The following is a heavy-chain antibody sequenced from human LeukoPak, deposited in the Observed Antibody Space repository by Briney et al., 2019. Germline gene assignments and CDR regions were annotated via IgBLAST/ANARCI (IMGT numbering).Heavy chain of an antibody. J-gene: IGHJ6*03. CDR3: AREAGYYYYYMDV. V-gene: IGHV1-2*02. CDR1: GYTFTDYY. Sequence: ASVKVSCKASGYTFTDYYMHWVRQAPGRGLEGVGWINPNSGVTKFAQKFQGRVTMTRDTSTTTAFMELSRLRSDDTAVYYCAREAGYYYYYMDVWAKGTTVTVSS. CDR2: INPNSGVT.